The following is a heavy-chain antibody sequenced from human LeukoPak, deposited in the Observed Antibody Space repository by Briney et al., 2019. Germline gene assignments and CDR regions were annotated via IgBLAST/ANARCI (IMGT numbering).Heavy chain of an antibody. Sequence: SGPTLVNPTQTLTLTCTFSGFSLNTRGVGVGWIRQPPGRALERLALIYWDDDRRYSPSSKSRLTITKDTSKNQVVLTMTNMDPVDTATYFCAHRKNYYDSSVFDNWGQGTLVTVSS. CDR3: AHRKNYYDSSVFDN. V-gene: IGHV2-5*02. D-gene: IGHD3-22*01. CDR2: IYWDDDR. CDR1: GFSLNTRGVG. J-gene: IGHJ4*02.